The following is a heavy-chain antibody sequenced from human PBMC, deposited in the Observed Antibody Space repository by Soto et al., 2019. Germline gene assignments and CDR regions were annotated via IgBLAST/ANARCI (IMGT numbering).Heavy chain of an antibody. CDR2: INHSGST. CDR3: ARGSSSSWYFDAFDN. CDR1: GGSFSGYY. D-gene: IGHD6-13*01. Sequence: PSETLSLTCAVFGGSFSGYYWSWIRQPPGKGLEWIGEINHSGSTNYNPSLKSRVTISVDTSKNQFSLKLSSVTAADTAVYYCARGSSSSWYFDAFDNWGQGTMVTVS. V-gene: IGHV4-34*01. J-gene: IGHJ3*02.